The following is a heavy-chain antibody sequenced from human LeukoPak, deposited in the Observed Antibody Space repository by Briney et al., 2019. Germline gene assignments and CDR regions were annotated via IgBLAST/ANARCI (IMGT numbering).Heavy chain of an antibody. CDR2: INHSGST. CDR1: GGSFSGYY. CDR3: ARSRYSNLSDY. J-gene: IGHJ4*02. V-gene: IGHV4-34*01. Sequence: SETLSLTCAVYGGSFSGYYWSWIRQPPGKGLEWIGEINHSGSTNYNPSLKSRVTISVDTSKNQFSLKLSSVTAADTAVYYCARSRYSNLSDYWGQGTLVTVSS. D-gene: IGHD4-11*01.